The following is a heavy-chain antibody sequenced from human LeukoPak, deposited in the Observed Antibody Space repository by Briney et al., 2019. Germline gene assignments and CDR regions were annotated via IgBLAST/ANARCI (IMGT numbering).Heavy chain of an antibody. Sequence: ASVKVSCKASGYTFTGYYMHWVRQAPGQGLGWMGWINPNSGGTNYAQKFQGRVTMTRDTSISTAYMELSRLRSDDTAVYYCARPYCSSTSRYGWFDPWGQGTLVTVSS. J-gene: IGHJ5*02. V-gene: IGHV1-2*02. CDR3: ARPYCSSTSRYGWFDP. CDR1: GYTFTGYY. D-gene: IGHD2-2*01. CDR2: INPNSGGT.